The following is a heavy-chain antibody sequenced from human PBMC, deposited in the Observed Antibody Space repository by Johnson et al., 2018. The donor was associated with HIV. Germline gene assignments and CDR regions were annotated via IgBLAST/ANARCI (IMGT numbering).Heavy chain of an antibody. D-gene: IGHD3-3*01. CDR3: ARGGGVTIFGVEIGLPFDI. J-gene: IGHJ3*02. CDR1: GFTFSSYA. CDR2: ISYDGSNK. V-gene: IGHV3-30-3*01. Sequence: QVQLVESGGGVVQPGRSLRLSCAASGFTFSSYAMHWVRQAPGKGLEWVAVISYDGSNKYYADSVKGRFTISRDNSKNSLYLRMNSLRAEDTALYYCARGGGVTIFGVEIGLPFDIWGQGTMVTVSS.